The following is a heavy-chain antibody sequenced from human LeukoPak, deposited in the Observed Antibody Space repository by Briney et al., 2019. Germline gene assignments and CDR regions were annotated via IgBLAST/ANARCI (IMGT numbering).Heavy chain of an antibody. CDR3: AAIYDGFVDP. CDR1: GGSISSGGYY. Sequence: PSETLSLTCTVSGGSISSGGYYWSWIRQHPGKGLEWIGYIYYSGSTYYNPPLKSRVTISVDTSKNQFSLKLSSVTAADTAVYYCAAIYDGFVDPWGQGTLVAVSS. V-gene: IGHV4-31*03. CDR2: IYYSGST. J-gene: IGHJ5*02. D-gene: IGHD3-22*01.